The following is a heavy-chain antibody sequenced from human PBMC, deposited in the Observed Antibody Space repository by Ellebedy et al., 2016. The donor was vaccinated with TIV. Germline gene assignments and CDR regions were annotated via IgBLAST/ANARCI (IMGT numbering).Heavy chain of an antibody. CDR1: GFTFSSHA. D-gene: IGHD6-19*01. V-gene: IGHV3-23*01. CDR2: ISNNADAT. J-gene: IGHJ4*02. Sequence: GESLKISCAASGFTFSSHAVSWVRQAPGKGLEWVSVISNNADATYYADPVKGRFTISRDNSKNTVYLQMNSLRAEDTALYYCARATRVAGSPNSLIDYWGQGILVTVSS. CDR3: ARATRVAGSPNSLIDY.